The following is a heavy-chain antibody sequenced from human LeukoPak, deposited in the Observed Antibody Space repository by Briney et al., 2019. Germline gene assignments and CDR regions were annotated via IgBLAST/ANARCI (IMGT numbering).Heavy chain of an antibody. CDR1: GFTLNTYT. V-gene: IGHV3-21*01. CDR3: ARDLAWGAFDY. Sequence: PGGSLRLSCAASGFTLNTYTMNWVRQAPGKGLEWVSSISSSGTYIYYADSVKGRFTISRDDAKNSLSLQMNSLRAEDTAVYYCARDLAWGAFDYWGQGILVAVSS. J-gene: IGHJ4*02. CDR2: ISSSGTYI. D-gene: IGHD7-27*01.